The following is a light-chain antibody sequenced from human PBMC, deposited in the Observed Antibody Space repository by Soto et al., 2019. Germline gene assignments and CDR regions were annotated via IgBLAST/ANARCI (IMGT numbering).Light chain of an antibody. Sequence: QAVVIQEPSLTVSPGGTVTLTCASSTGAVTSGYYPNWFQQKPGQAPRALIYSTGNKHSWTPARFSGSLLGGKAALTLSGVQPEDEAEYYCLLYYGGTWVFGGGTKLTVL. CDR3: LLYYGGTWV. CDR1: TGAVTSGYY. V-gene: IGLV7-43*01. J-gene: IGLJ3*02. CDR2: STG.